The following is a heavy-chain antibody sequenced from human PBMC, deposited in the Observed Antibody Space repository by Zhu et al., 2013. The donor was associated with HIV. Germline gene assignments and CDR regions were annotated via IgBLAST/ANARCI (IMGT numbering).Heavy chain of an antibody. D-gene: IGHD3-16*02. Sequence: QVQLVQSGAEVKKPGASVKVSCKASGYTFTSYGISWVRQAPGQGLEWMGWISAYNGNTNYAQKLQGRVTMTTDTSTSTAYMELRSLRSDDTAVYYCARDTKKYVWGSYRHPIDYWGQGTLGHRLL. CDR2: ISAYNGNT. V-gene: IGHV1-18*01. J-gene: IGHJ4*02. CDR3: ARDTKKYVWGSYRHPIDY. CDR1: GYTFTSYG.